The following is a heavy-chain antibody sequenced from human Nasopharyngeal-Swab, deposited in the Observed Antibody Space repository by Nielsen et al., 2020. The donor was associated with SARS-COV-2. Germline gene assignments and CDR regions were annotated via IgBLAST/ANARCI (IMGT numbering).Heavy chain of an antibody. J-gene: IGHJ1*01. D-gene: IGHD6-19*01. CDR1: GYTCANDG. Sequence: ASVKVSCKASGYTCANDGVSWVRQAPGQGRERMGWIRVYNGNTGYAQNFQGRVTMTTDTSTNTGYLDLRSLGSDDPAVYYCARGHGWYPLHSGQRTLVTVSS. V-gene: IGHV1-18*01. CDR3: ARGHGWYPLH. CDR2: IRVYNGNT.